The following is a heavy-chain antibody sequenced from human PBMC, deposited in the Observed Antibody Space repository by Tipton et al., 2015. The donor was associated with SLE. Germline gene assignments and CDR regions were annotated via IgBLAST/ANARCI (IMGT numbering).Heavy chain of an antibody. V-gene: IGHV4-39*07. Sequence: TLSLTCTVSGGSISSSSYYWSWIRQPPGKGLEWIGEINHSGSTNYNPSLKSRVTISVDTSKNQFSLKLSSVTAADTAVYYCARGRGSGWVDAFDIWGQGTMVTVSS. CDR2: INHSGST. CDR1: GGSISSSSYY. J-gene: IGHJ3*02. CDR3: ARGRGSGWVDAFDI. D-gene: IGHD6-19*01.